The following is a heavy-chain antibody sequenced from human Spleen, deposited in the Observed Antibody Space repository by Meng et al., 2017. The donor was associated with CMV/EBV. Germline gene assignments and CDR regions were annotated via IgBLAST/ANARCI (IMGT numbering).Heavy chain of an antibody. CDR3: AKDGIEGYYDSSGYYDY. D-gene: IGHD3-22*01. CDR2: ISGGGGNT. CDR1: GFTFRRYA. Sequence: GESLKISCEASGFTFRRYAMNWVRQAPGKGLGWVSTISGGGGNTYYADSVKGRFTISRDNSKNTLYLEMNSLRAEDTAVFYCAKDGIEGYYDSSGYYDYWGQGTLVTVSS. J-gene: IGHJ4*02. V-gene: IGHV3-23*01.